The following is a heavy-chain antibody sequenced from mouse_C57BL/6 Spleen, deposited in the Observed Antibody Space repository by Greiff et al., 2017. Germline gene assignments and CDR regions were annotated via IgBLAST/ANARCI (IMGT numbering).Heavy chain of an antibody. Sequence: DVMLVESGGGLVQPGGSLKLSCAASGFTFSDYYMYWVRQTPEQRLEWVAYISNGGGSTYYPDTVKGRFTISRDNAKNTLYLQMSRLKSEDTAMYYCARDDGDYWGQGTTLTVSS. V-gene: IGHV5-12*01. D-gene: IGHD2-12*01. CDR1: GFTFSDYY. CDR2: ISNGGGST. J-gene: IGHJ2*01. CDR3: ARDDGDY.